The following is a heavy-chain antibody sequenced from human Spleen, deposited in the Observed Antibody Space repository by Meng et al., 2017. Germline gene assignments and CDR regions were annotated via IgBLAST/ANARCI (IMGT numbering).Heavy chain of an antibody. CDR3: ARGDSSSGFDY. D-gene: IGHD6-13*01. J-gene: IGHJ4*02. CDR1: GYTFTSYD. Sequence: VQLVQSGAEVKKPGASVRVSCKASGYTFTSYDINWVRQATGQGLEWMGWMDPNSGDTVYAQRFQGRVTMTRNTSIRTTYMELGSLRSEDTALYYCARGDSSSGFDYWGQGTLVTVSS. V-gene: IGHV1-8*01. CDR2: MDPNSGDT.